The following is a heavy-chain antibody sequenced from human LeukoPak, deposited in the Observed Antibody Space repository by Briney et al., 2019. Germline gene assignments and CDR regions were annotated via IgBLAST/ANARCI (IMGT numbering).Heavy chain of an antibody. Sequence: GGSLRLSCAASGFTFSSYWMHWVRQAPGKGLVWVSHINNDGSSTSYADSVKGRFTISRDNAKNTLYLQMNSLRTEDTAVYYCACYGIAPPYWGQGTLVTVYS. J-gene: IGHJ4*02. CDR1: GFTFSSYW. CDR2: INNDGSST. V-gene: IGHV3-74*01. CDR3: ACYGIAPPY. D-gene: IGHD2-15*01.